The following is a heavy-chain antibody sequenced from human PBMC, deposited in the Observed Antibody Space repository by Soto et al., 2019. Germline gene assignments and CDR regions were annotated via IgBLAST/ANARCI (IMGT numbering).Heavy chain of an antibody. V-gene: IGHV4-39*01. D-gene: IGHD6-13*01. CDR2: IYYSGST. J-gene: IGHJ4*02. CDR1: GGSISSSSYY. Sequence: SETLSLTCTVSGGSISSSSYYWGWIRQPPGKGLEWIGSIYYSGSTYYNPSLKSRVTIPVDTSKNQFSLKLSSVTAADTAVYYCASTGYSSSWYFPYWGQGTLVTVSS. CDR3: ASTGYSSSWYFPY.